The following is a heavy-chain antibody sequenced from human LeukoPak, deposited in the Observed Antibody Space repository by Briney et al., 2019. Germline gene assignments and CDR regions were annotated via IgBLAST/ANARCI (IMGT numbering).Heavy chain of an antibody. Sequence: SETLSLTCTVSGGSISSYYWSWIRQPPGKGLEWIGYIYYSGSTNYNPSLKSRVTISVDTSKNQFSLKLSSVTAADTAVYYCARTHLEGLIFDYWGQGTLVTVSS. CDR3: ARTHLEGLIFDY. J-gene: IGHJ4*02. V-gene: IGHV4-59*01. CDR2: IYYSGST. CDR1: GGSISSYY. D-gene: IGHD3-22*01.